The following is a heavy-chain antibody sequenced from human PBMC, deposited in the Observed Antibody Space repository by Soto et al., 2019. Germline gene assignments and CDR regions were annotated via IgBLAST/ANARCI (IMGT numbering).Heavy chain of an antibody. V-gene: IGHV3-23*01. CDR1: GFTFSSYA. CDR3: AKDLERWLQFHAFDI. Sequence: VGSLRLSCAASGFTFSSYAMSWVRQAPGKGLEWVSAISGSGGSTYYADSVKGRFTISRDNSKNTLYLQMNSLRAEDTAVYYCAKDLERWLQFHAFDIWGQGTMVTVSS. J-gene: IGHJ3*02. CDR2: ISGSGGST. D-gene: IGHD5-12*01.